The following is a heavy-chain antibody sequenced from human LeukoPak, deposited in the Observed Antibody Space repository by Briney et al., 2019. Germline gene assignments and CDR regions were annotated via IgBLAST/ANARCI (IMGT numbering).Heavy chain of an antibody. CDR1: GFTFSSYS. J-gene: IGHJ4*02. V-gene: IGHV3-21*01. Sequence: GGSLRLSSAASGFTFSSYSMNWVRQAPGKGLEWVSSISSSSSYIYYADSVKGRFTISRDNAKNSLYLQMNSLRAEDTAVYYCARVSYCSGGSCYLAVKGFEYWGQGTLVTVSS. CDR3: ARVSYCSGGSCYLAVKGFEY. D-gene: IGHD2-15*01. CDR2: ISSSSSYI.